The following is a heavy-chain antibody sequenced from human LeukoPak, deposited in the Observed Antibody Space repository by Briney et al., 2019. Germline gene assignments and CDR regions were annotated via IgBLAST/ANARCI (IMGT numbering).Heavy chain of an antibody. D-gene: IGHD1-26*01. J-gene: IGHJ5*02. V-gene: IGHV5-51*01. CDR1: GHRFTNHW. CDR2: INFGDSET. CDR3: ATRPYAGSPNWYDP. Sequence: GESLKISCEVSGHRFTNHWIGWVRQMPGIGLEWVGIINFGDSETLYSPSFQGQVTISLDKSISTTYLQWRSLKASDTATYYCATRPYAGSPNWYDPWGQGTLVTVSS.